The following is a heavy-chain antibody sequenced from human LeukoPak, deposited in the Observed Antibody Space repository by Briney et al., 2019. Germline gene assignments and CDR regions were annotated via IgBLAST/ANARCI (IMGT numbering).Heavy chain of an antibody. J-gene: IGHJ5*02. Sequence: GASVKVSCKASGYTFTSYGISWVRQAPGQGLEWMGWISAYNGNTNYAQKLQGRVTMTTDTSTSTAYMELRSLRSDDTAVYYCARDVVVVPAAIKGDWFDPWGQGTLVTVSS. CDR3: ARDVVVVPAAIKGDWFDP. CDR2: ISAYNGNT. V-gene: IGHV1-18*01. CDR1: GYTFTSYG. D-gene: IGHD2-2*01.